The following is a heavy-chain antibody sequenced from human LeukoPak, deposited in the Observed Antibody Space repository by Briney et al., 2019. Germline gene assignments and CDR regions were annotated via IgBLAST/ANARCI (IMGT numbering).Heavy chain of an antibody. J-gene: IGHJ4*02. D-gene: IGHD5-18*01. Sequence: ESLKISCKGAGYSFTSYWIGWGRQMPGRGLEGMGIIYPGDSDTRYSPSFQGQVTISADKSINTAYLQWSSLKASDTAMYYCARRLGAMVPFDYWGQGTLVTVSS. CDR3: ARRLGAMVPFDY. V-gene: IGHV5-51*01. CDR1: GYSFTSYW. CDR2: IYPGDSDT.